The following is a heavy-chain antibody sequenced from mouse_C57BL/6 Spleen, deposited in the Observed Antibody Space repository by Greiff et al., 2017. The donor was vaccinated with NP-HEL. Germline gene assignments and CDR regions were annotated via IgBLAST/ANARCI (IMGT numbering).Heavy chain of an antibody. CDR1: GFTFSDYG. J-gene: IGHJ1*03. Sequence: VQLKESGGGLVKPGGSLKLSCAASGFTFSDYGMHWVRQAPEKGLEWVAYISSGSSTIYYADTVKGRFTISRDNAKNTLFLQMTSLRSEDTAMYYCARDYYGSSSYWYFDVWGTGTTVTVSS. D-gene: IGHD1-1*01. CDR2: ISSGSSTI. CDR3: ARDYYGSSSYWYFDV. V-gene: IGHV5-17*01.